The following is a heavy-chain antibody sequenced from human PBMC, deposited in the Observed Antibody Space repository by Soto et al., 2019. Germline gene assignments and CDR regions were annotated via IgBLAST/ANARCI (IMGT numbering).Heavy chain of an antibody. D-gene: IGHD3-16*01. V-gene: IGHV3-64*01. CDR3: ARRACQDFYYMDV. Sequence: EVQLAESGGGLAQPGGSLRLSCAASGFTLSGYAMDWVRQAPGKGLEYVSGLSSNGVGTYYANSVQGRFTISRDNSKNTVYLQMGRLRPEDVAVYYCARRACQDFYYMDVWGKGTTVTVSS. CDR1: GFTLSGYA. J-gene: IGHJ6*03. CDR2: LSSNGVGT.